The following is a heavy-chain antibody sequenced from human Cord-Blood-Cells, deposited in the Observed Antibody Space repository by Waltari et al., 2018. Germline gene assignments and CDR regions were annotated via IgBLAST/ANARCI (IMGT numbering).Heavy chain of an antibody. Sequence: QVQLQESGPGLVKPSQTLSLTCTVSGGSIRSGDYYWSWIRQPPGKGLAWVGYIYYSGSTYSNPSLKSRVTIAVDTSKNQFSLKLSSGTAADTAVYYCARDHYGSGSYDYWGQGTLVTVSS. CDR2: IYYSGST. V-gene: IGHV4-30-4*01. CDR1: GGSIRSGDYY. CDR3: ARDHYGSGSYDY. J-gene: IGHJ4*02. D-gene: IGHD3-10*01.